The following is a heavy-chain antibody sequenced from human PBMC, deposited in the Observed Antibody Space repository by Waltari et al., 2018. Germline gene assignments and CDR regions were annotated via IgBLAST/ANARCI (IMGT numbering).Heavy chain of an antibody. V-gene: IGHV3-30*01. CDR3: ASPPYYDSSSFDY. CDR2: ISYDGSNK. D-gene: IGHD3-22*01. J-gene: IGHJ4*02. Sequence: QVQLVESGGGVVQPGRSLRLSCAASGFTFSSYAMHWVRQAPGKGLEWVAVISYDGSNKYYADSGKGRFTISRDNSKNTLCLQMNSLRAEDTAVYYCASPPYYDSSSFDYWGQGTLVTVSS. CDR1: GFTFSSYA.